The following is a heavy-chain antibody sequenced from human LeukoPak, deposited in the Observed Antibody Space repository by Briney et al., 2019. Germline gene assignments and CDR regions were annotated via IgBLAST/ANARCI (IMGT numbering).Heavy chain of an antibody. J-gene: IGHJ5*02. CDR1: GFTFSSYA. CDR2: ISGSGGST. Sequence: GGSLRLSCAASGFTFSSYAMSWVRQAPGKGLERVSAISGSGGSTYYVDSLKRRFNISRDNSKNAPYLQMNSLGAEDTAAYYYAKRGSGYETPFDPWGQGTLVTVSS. CDR3: AKRGSGYETPFDP. V-gene: IGHV3-23*01. D-gene: IGHD5-12*01.